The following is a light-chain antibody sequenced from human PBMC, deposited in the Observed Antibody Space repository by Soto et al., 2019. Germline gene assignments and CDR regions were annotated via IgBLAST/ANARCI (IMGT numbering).Light chain of an antibody. CDR1: QDISKY. V-gene: IGKV1-33*01. Sequence: DVQMTQSPSSLSASVGDRVTITCQASQDISKYLNWYQQKPGKAPKLLIYDASNFETGVPSRFSGSESGTDFTFTISSLQPEDIATYYCQQYDNLPFTFGPGTKVDIK. CDR3: QQYDNLPFT. CDR2: DAS. J-gene: IGKJ3*01.